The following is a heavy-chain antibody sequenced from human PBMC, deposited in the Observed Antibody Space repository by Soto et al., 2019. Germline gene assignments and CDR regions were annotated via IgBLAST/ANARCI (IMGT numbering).Heavy chain of an antibody. Sequence: PGGSLRLSCAASGFTFSSRWMHWVRQAPGKGLVWVSYINSDGTTTTYADSVKGRFTISRDNAKNTLYLQMNSLRDEDTAVYYCARDWSYSLDVWGQGTTVTVSS. CDR2: INSDGTTT. V-gene: IGHV3-74*01. CDR3: ARDWSYSLDV. CDR1: GFTFSSRW. J-gene: IGHJ6*02. D-gene: IGHD1-26*01.